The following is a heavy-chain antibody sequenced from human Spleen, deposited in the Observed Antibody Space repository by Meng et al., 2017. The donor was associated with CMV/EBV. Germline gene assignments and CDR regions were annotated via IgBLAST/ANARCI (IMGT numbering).Heavy chain of an antibody. CDR1: GYTFTDYY. Sequence: KAAGYTFTDYYRHWVRQAPGQGLEWMGWINPNSGGTNYAQKFQGRVTMTRDTSISTAYMELSRLRSDDTAVYYCARGRYSGSYYCDYWGQGTLVTVSS. J-gene: IGHJ4*02. CDR2: INPNSGGT. D-gene: IGHD1-26*01. V-gene: IGHV1-2*02. CDR3: ARGRYSGSYYCDY.